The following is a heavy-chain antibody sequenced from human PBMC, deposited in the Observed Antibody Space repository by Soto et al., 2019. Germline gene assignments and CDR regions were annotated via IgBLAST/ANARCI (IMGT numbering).Heavy chain of an antibody. J-gene: IGHJ4*02. CDR2: VSGSGGNT. CDR3: AKTPRYCSNGVCYGGSFDY. Sequence: EVQLLDSGGGWVQPGGSLRLSCAASGFTFSSYAISWVRRAQGRGLGGVSTVSGSGGNTYYADSVKGRFTISRDNSKNTLYLQVNSLRAEDTAVYYCAKTPRYCSNGVCYGGSFDYWGQGALVTVSS. CDR1: GFTFSSYA. D-gene: IGHD2-8*01. V-gene: IGHV3-23*01.